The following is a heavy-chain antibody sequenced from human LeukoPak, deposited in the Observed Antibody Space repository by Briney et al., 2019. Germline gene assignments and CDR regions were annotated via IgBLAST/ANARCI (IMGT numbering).Heavy chain of an antibody. J-gene: IGHJ3*02. CDR2: IYYSGST. V-gene: IGHV4-39*07. CDR3: SREGLVTAIGAFDI. CDR1: GGSISSSSYY. Sequence: SETLSLTCTVSGGSISSSSYYWGWIRQPPGKGLEWIGSIYYSGSTYYNPSLNSRVSISIDTSKNQFSLKLSSVTAADTAVYYCSREGLVTAIGAFDIWGQGTMVTVSS. D-gene: IGHD2-21*02.